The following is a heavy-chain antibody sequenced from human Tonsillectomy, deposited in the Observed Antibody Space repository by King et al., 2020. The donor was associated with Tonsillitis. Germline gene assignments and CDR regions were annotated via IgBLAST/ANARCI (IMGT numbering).Heavy chain of an antibody. CDR1: GYTFTSHY. D-gene: IGHD3-16*01. Sequence: VQLVESGAEVKKPGASVKVSCKASGYTFTSHYMHWVRQVPGQGLEWMGIIKPSGGSTSYAQKFEGRVTMTRDTSTSTVYMELSSMRSEDTAGYYCARNRQGESSSRGGMDVWGQGTTVTVSS. CDR2: IKPSGGST. J-gene: IGHJ6*02. V-gene: IGHV1-46*03. CDR3: ARNRQGESSSRGGMDV.